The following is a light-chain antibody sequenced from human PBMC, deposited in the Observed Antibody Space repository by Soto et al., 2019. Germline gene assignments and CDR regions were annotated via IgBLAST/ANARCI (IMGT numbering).Light chain of an antibody. Sequence: DIQMTQSASSLSASVGDRVTITCQASQVISNYLNWYQQKPGKAPKLLIYDISTLEIGVPSRFSGSGSGTDFTFTISDLQPDDLGTYYCQQSYVTPLTFGGGTKVEI. V-gene: IGKV1-33*01. J-gene: IGKJ4*01. CDR2: DIS. CDR1: QVISNY. CDR3: QQSYVTPLT.